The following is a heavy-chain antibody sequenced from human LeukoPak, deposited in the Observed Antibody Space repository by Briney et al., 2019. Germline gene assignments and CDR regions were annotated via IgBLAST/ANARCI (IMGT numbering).Heavy chain of an antibody. D-gene: IGHD3-22*01. CDR1: GYTFTVYY. CDR2: INPNSGGT. CDR3: ARDPGDSSGYYYNYYYYYYMDV. V-gene: IGHV1-2*02. Sequence: VASVTVSFKASGYTFTVYYMHLVRQAPGQGLEWMGWINPNSGGTNYSQKFQGRGTMTRDTSISTAYMELSRLRSDDTAVYYCARDPGDSSGYYYNYYYYYYMDVWGKGTTVTVSS. J-gene: IGHJ6*03.